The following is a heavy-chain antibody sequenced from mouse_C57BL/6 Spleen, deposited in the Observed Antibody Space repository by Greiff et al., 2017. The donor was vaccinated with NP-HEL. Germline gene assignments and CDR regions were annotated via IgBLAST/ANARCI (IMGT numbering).Heavy chain of an antibody. J-gene: IGHJ2*01. CDR2: IDPSDSYT. CDR3: ARHPDY. Sequence: QVQLQQSGAELVMPGASVKLSCKASGYTFTSYWMHWVKQRPGQGLEWIGEIDPSDSYTNYNQKFKGKSTLTVDKSSSTAYMQLSSLTSEDSAVYYCARHPDYWGQGTTLTVSS. V-gene: IGHV1-69*01. CDR1: GYTFTSYW.